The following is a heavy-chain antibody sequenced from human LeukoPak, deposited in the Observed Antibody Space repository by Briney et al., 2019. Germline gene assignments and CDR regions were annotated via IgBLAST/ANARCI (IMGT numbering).Heavy chain of an antibody. CDR1: GYTFTSYY. CDR3: ARSTQEYCSSTSCPYYFDH. D-gene: IGHD2-2*01. V-gene: IGHV1-46*01. CDR2: INPSGGST. Sequence: ASVKVSCKASGYTFTSYYMHRVRQAPGQGLEWMGIINPSGGSTSYAQKFQGRVTMTRDTSTSTVYMELSSLRSEDTAVYYCARSTQEYCSSTSCPYYFDHWGQGTLVTVSS. J-gene: IGHJ4*02.